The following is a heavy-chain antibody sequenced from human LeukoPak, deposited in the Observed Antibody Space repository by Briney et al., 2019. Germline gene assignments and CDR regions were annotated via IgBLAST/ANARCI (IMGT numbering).Heavy chain of an antibody. CDR3: AKGNTGSFYSASDY. CDR2: ISGSGGST. Sequence: GGSLRLSCAASGFTFSSYAMSWVRQAPGKGLEWVSAISGSGGSTYYADSVKGRFTISRDNSKNTLDLQMNSLRAEDTAVYYCAKGNTGSFYSASDYWGQGTLVTVSS. CDR1: GFTFSSYA. J-gene: IGHJ4*02. V-gene: IGHV3-23*01. D-gene: IGHD2-15*01.